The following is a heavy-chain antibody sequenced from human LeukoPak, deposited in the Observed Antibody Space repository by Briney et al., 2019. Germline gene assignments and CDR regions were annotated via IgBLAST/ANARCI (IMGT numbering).Heavy chain of an antibody. CDR2: IYWEDDK. V-gene: IGHV2-5*02. J-gene: IGHJ3*01. D-gene: IGHD5-18*01. Sequence: SGPTLANPTQTLTLTCSLSGDSLSTSGVGVGWIRQPPGKALEWLALIYWEDDKRYSPSLKSRLTIAKDTSKNQVVLTMTNMDSVDTATYYCAHSQVFSSGSLHDAYDVWGLGTLVSVSS. CDR1: GDSLSTSGVG. CDR3: AHSQVFSSGSLHDAYDV.